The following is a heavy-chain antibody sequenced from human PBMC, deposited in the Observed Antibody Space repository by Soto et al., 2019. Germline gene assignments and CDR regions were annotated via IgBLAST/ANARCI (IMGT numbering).Heavy chain of an antibody. Sequence: GESLKISCKGSGSTFNSHWIAWVRQMPGKGLEWMGIIYHRDADARYSPSFQGQVTMSADESINTAYLQWSRPKSSDTAMYYCARFYGPGSDAENGFAPWGQGTLVTVSS. J-gene: IGHJ5*02. CDR2: IYHRDADA. V-gene: IGHV5-51*01. CDR3: ARFYGPGSDAENGFAP. CDR1: GSTFNSHW. D-gene: IGHD3-10*01.